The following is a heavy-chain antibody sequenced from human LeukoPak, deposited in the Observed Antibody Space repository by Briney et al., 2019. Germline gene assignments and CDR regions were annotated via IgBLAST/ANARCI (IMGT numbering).Heavy chain of an antibody. D-gene: IGHD1-26*01. CDR2: ISGSGGNT. Sequence: GGSLRLSCAASGFTFRSYAMNWVRQAPGKGLEWVSAISGSGGNTYYADSVKGRFTISRDNSKNTLYLQMNTLRAEDTAVYYCAKTGSSRFDYWGQGTLVTVSS. V-gene: IGHV3-23*01. J-gene: IGHJ4*02. CDR1: GFTFRSYA. CDR3: AKTGSSRFDY.